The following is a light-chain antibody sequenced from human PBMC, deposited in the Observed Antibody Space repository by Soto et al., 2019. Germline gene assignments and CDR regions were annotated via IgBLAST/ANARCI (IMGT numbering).Light chain of an antibody. CDR3: QKYHGSSLT. V-gene: IGKV1-5*01. Sequence: DIQMTQSPPALSASVGDRVTITCRASESVHKWLAWYPQNAGKAPNALLYDASTLETGVPSRFSGSGSGTVFGLTSISLQPNNYSKYVCQKYHGSSLTFAQGTKVEI. CDR2: DAS. CDR1: ESVHKW. J-gene: IGKJ1*01.